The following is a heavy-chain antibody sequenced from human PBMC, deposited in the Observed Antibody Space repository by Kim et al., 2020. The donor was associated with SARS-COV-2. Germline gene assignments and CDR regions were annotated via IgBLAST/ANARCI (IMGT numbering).Heavy chain of an antibody. Sequence: TYYNPSLQSRVTISVDTSKNQFSLKLSSVTAADTAVYYCARDYGSGSFDYWGQGTLVTVSS. V-gene: IGHV4-31*02. D-gene: IGHD3-10*01. J-gene: IGHJ4*02. CDR2: T. CDR3: ARDYGSGSFDY.